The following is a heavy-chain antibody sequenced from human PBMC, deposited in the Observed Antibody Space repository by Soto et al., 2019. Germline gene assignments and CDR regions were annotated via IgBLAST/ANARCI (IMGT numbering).Heavy chain of an antibody. D-gene: IGHD2-2*01. Sequence: PGGSLRLSCAASGFTFSSYSMNWVRQAPGKGLEWVSSISRSSDYIYYADSVKGRFTISRDNAKNSLYLQMNSLRAEDTAVYYCAKAGHQLLLDRLEAFDFWGQGTMVTVSS. J-gene: IGHJ3*01. CDR1: GFTFSSYS. CDR2: ISRSSDYI. CDR3: AKAGHQLLLDRLEAFDF. V-gene: IGHV3-21*01.